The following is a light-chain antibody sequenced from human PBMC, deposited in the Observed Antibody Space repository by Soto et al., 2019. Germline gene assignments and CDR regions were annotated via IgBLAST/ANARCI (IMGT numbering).Light chain of an antibody. J-gene: IGKJ4*01. CDR2: GAS. CDR1: HSVSSSY. CDR3: QQFSSYPLT. V-gene: IGKV3-20*01. Sequence: DIAFTQSPRTVALSRRDRSTLSFRASHSVSSSYSAWYQQKPGQAPRLLIYGASSRATGIPDRFSGSGSGTDFTLTISRLQPEDFAADYCQQFSSYPLTFGGGTKVDI.